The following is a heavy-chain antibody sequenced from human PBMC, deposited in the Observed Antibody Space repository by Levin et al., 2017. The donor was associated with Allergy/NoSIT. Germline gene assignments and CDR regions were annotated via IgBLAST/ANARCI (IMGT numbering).Heavy chain of an antibody. Sequence: PSETLSLTCTVSGGSISSYYWSWIRQPPGKGLEWIGYIYYSGSTNYNPSLKSRVTISVDTSKNQFSLKLSSVTAADTAVYYCARRLERYFDWFPPAFDIWGQGTMVTVSS. CDR1: GGSISSYY. CDR3: ARRLERYFDWFPPAFDI. CDR2: IYYSGST. D-gene: IGHD3-9*01. J-gene: IGHJ3*02. V-gene: IGHV4-59*08.